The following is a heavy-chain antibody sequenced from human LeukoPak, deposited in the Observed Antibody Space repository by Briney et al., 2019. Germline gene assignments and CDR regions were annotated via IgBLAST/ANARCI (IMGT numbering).Heavy chain of an antibody. CDR2: ISAYNGNT. D-gene: IGHD1-14*01. CDR1: GYTFTSYG. Sequence: ASVKVSCKASGYTFTSYGISWVRQAPGQGLEWMGWISAYNGNTNYAQKLQGRVTMTRDTSTSTVYMELSSLRSEDTAVYYCASARTRGWFDPWGQGTLVTVSS. CDR3: ASARTRGWFDP. J-gene: IGHJ5*02. V-gene: IGHV1-18*01.